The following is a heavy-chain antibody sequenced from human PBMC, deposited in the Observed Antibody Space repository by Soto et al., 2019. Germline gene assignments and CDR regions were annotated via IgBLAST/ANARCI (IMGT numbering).Heavy chain of an antibody. CDR2: ISGSGGST. V-gene: IGHV3-23*01. Sequence: PGGSLRLSCAASGFTFSSYAMSWVRQAPGKGLEWVSAISGSGGSTYYADSVKGRFTISRDNSKNTLYLQMNSLRAEDTAVYYCADTFGYCSGGSCYPLDYWGQRTLVTVSS. CDR3: ADTFGYCSGGSCYPLDY. J-gene: IGHJ4*02. D-gene: IGHD2-15*01. CDR1: GFTFSSYA.